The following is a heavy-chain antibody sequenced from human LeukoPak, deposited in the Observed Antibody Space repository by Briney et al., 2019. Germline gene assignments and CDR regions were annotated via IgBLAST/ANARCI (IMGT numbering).Heavy chain of an antibody. CDR1: GGSISSSSYY. J-gene: IGHJ4*02. CDR3: ARGRIAAAGTETPPLGY. Sequence: SETLSLTCTVSGGSISSSSYYWGWIRQPPGKGLEWIGSIYYSGSTYYNPSLKSRVTISVDTSKNQFSLKLSSVTAADTAVYYCARGRIAAAGTETPPLGYWGQGTLVTVSS. D-gene: IGHD6-13*01. V-gene: IGHV4-39*01. CDR2: IYYSGST.